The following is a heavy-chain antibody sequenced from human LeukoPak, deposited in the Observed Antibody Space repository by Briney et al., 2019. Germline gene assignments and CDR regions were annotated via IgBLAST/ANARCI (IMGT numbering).Heavy chain of an antibody. Sequence: QSGGSLRLSCAASGFTYSVYAMHWVCQAPGKGLEWVSVIYSGGSTYYADSVKGRFTISRDNSKNTLYLQMNSLRAEDTAVYYCARDLLEWYFDYWGQGTLVTVSS. D-gene: IGHD3-3*01. V-gene: IGHV3-66*01. CDR3: ARDLLEWYFDY. CDR2: IYSGGST. CDR1: GFTYSVYA. J-gene: IGHJ4*02.